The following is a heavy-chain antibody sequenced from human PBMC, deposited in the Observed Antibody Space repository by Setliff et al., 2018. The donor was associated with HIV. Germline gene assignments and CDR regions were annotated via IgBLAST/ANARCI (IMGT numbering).Heavy chain of an antibody. CDR2: IVPLFGTT. J-gene: IGHJ6*02. CDR3: ARDVDHMMDV. Sequence: GASVKVSCKASGDSLSNYVITWVRRAPGQGLEWMGGIVPLFGTTNYAQNFQGRLTITTDQIMTTAHMELTSLRSEDTAVYYCARDVDHMMDVWGQGTTVTVS. CDR1: GDSLSNYV. V-gene: IGHV1-69*05.